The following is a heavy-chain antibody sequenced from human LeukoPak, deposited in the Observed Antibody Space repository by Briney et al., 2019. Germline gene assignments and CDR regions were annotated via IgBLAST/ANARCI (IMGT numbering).Heavy chain of an antibody. D-gene: IGHD6-19*01. CDR1: GYSFTSYW. CDR3: ARAVAGQYYYMDV. Sequence: GESLKISCKGSGYSFTSYWSGWVRQMPGKGLEWMGIIYPGDSDTRYSPSFQGQVTISADKSISTAYLQWSSLKASDTAMYYCARAVAGQYYYMDVWGKGTTVTVSS. CDR2: IYPGDSDT. J-gene: IGHJ6*03. V-gene: IGHV5-51*01.